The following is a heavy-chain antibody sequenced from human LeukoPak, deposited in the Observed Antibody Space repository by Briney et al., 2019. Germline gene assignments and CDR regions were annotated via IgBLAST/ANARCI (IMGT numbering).Heavy chain of an antibody. CDR3: ARDSRPYYYDSSGYYVPYYFDY. Sequence: TSETLSLTCTVSGGSITSSYWNWIRQPAGKGLEWIGRIYTSGSTNYNPSLKSRVTMSVDTSKNQFSLKLSSVTAADTAVYYCARDSRPYYYDSSGYYVPYYFDYWGQGTLVTVSS. J-gene: IGHJ4*02. D-gene: IGHD3-22*01. CDR1: GGSITSSY. V-gene: IGHV4-4*07. CDR2: IYTSGST.